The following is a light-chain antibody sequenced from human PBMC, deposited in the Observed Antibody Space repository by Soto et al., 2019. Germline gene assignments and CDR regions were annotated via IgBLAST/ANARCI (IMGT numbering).Light chain of an antibody. CDR1: QSVSSSY. J-gene: IGKJ1*01. CDR2: GAS. V-gene: IGKV3-20*01. CDR3: QQYNNWPTWT. Sequence: ILLTQSPGTLSLSPGERATPSCRASQSVSSSYLAWYQQKPGQAPRLLIYGASSRATGIPDRFSGSGSGTDFTLTISSLQSEDFAVYYCQQYNNWPTWTFGQGTKVDIK.